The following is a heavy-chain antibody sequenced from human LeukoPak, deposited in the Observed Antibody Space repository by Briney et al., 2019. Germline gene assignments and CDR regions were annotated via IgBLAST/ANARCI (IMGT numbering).Heavy chain of an antibody. CDR3: VKPYYFSSGSLT. CDR2: ISGSGSST. Sequence: SGGSLRLSCAASGFTFSSYGMSWVRQAPGKGLEWVSAISGSGSSTYYAASVKGRFTISRDNSKNTLYLQMNSLRAEDTAFYYCVKPYYFSSGSLTWGQGTLVTVSS. V-gene: IGHV3-23*01. CDR1: GFTFSSYG. J-gene: IGHJ5*02. D-gene: IGHD3-10*01.